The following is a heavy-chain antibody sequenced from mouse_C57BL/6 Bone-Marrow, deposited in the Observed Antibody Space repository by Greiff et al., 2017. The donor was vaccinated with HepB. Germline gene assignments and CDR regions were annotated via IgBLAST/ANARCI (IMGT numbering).Heavy chain of an antibody. V-gene: IGHV5-15*01. CDR1: GFTFSDYG. J-gene: IGHJ1*03. CDR2: ISNLAYSI. Sequence: EVKVVESGGGLVQPGGSLKLSCAASGFTFSDYGMAWVRQAQRKGPEWVAFISNLAYSIYYADTVTGRFTISRENAKNTLYLEMSSLRSEDTAMYYCARMTPVGHLAVWGTRTTVPVPS. CDR3: ARMTPVGHLAV. D-gene: IGHD1-1*01.